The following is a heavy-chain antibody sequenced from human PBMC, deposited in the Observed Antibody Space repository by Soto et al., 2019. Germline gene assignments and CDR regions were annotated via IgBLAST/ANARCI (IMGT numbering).Heavy chain of an antibody. D-gene: IGHD3-10*01. CDR1: GFTFSSYA. V-gene: IGHV3-23*01. CDR3: AKSQMVRGVIIDFDY. Sequence: LRLSCAASGFTFSSYAMSWVRQAPGKGLEWVSAISGSGGSTYYADSVKGRFTISRDNSKNTLYLQMNSLRAEDTAVYYCAKSQMVRGVIIDFDYWGQGTLVTVSS. CDR2: ISGSGGST. J-gene: IGHJ4*02.